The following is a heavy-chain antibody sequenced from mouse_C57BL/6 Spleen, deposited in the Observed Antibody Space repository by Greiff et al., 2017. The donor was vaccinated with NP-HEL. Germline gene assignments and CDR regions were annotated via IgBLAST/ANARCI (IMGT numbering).Heavy chain of an antibody. CDR1: GFTFGSYA. Sequence: EVMLVESGGGLVKPGGSLKLSCAASGFTFGSYAMSWVRQTPEKRLEWVATISDGGSYTYYPDNVKGRFTISRDNAKNNLYLQMSHLKSEDTAMYYCARDPYYYGSSYGYFDVWGTGTTVTVSS. D-gene: IGHD1-1*01. CDR2: ISDGGSYT. J-gene: IGHJ1*03. V-gene: IGHV5-4*01. CDR3: ARDPYYYGSSYGYFDV.